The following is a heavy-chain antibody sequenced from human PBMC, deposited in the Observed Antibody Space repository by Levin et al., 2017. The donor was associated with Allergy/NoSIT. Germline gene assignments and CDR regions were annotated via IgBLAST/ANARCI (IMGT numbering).Heavy chain of an antibody. CDR3: ARGPGYSSSWVWFDP. CDR2: ISSSSSYI. J-gene: IGHJ5*02. V-gene: IGHV3-21*01. D-gene: IGHD6-13*01. Sequence: PGGSLRLSCAASGFTFSSYSMNWVRQAPGKGLEWVSSISSSSSYIYYADSVKGRFTIARDNAKNSLYLQMNSLRAGDTAVYYCARGPGYSSSWVWFDPWGQGTLVTVSS. CDR1: GFTFSSYS.